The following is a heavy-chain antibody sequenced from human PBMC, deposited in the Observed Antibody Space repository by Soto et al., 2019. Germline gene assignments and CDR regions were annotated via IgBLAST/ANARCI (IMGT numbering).Heavy chain of an antibody. CDR2: INSDGSST. Sequence: GGSLRLSCAASGFTFSSYWMHWVRQAPGKGLLCVSRINSDGSSTSYSDSVKGRFTISRDNAKNRLYLQMNSLRAEDTAVYYCARARFSAFDIWGQGTMVTVS. CDR3: ARARFSAFDI. D-gene: IGHD3-3*01. CDR1: GFTFSSYW. V-gene: IGHV3-74*01. J-gene: IGHJ3*02.